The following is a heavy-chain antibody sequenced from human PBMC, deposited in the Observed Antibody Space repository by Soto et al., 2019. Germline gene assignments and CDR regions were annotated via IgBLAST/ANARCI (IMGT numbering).Heavy chain of an antibody. Sequence: SETLSLTCAVSGDPISSSKWWTWVRQTPGKGLEWIGEIDQNGITNYNPSLESRVTILKDNSKNQLSLKLTSVTAVDSAVYYCARLNRDYYYYGMDVWGQGATVTVSS. CDR2: IDQNGIT. J-gene: IGHJ6*02. V-gene: IGHV4-4*02. CDR1: GDPISSSKW. CDR3: ARLNRDYYYYGMDV.